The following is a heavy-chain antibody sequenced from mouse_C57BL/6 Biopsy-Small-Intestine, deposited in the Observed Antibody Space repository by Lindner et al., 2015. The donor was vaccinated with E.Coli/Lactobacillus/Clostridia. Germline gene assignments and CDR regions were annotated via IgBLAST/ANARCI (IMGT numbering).Heavy chain of an antibody. D-gene: IGHD1-1*02. CDR3: ARRGVDYYAMDY. V-gene: IGHV5-17*01. CDR1: GFTFSDYG. Sequence: VQLQESGGGLVKPGGSLKLSCAASGFTFSDYGMHWVRQAPEKGLEWVAYISSDSNTIYHADTVKGRFTISRDNAKNTLFLQMTSLRSEDTAIYYCARRGVDYYAMDYWGQGTSVTVSS. CDR2: ISSDSNTI. J-gene: IGHJ4*01.